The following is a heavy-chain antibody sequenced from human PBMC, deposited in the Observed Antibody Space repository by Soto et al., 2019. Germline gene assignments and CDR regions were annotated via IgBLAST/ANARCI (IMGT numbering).Heavy chain of an antibody. CDR3: ARPLGELANYYYYGMDV. CDR1: GYTFTSYY. V-gene: IGHV1-46*01. D-gene: IGHD1-26*01. Sequence: ASVKVSCKASGYTFTSYYMHWVRQAPGQGLEWMGIINPSGGSTSYAQKFQGRVTMTRDTSTSTVYMELSSLRSEDTAVYYCARPLGELANYYYYGMDVWGQGTTVTV. CDR2: INPSGGST. J-gene: IGHJ6*02.